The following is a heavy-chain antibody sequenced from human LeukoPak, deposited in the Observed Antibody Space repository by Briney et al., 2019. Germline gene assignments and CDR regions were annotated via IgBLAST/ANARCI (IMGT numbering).Heavy chain of an antibody. CDR2: IYYGGDT. J-gene: IGHJ4*02. V-gene: IGHV4-59*04. CDR1: GGSISSYY. D-gene: IGHD6-25*01. CDR3: AAAFDY. Sequence: PSETLSLTWTVSGGSISSYYWSWIRQPPGKGLEWIGYIYYGGDTYYNPSLKSRVTISVDTSKNQFSLELNSVTAADTAVYYCAAAFDYWGQGILVTVSS.